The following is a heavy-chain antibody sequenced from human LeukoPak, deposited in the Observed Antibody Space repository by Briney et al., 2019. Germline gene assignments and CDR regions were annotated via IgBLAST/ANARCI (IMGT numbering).Heavy chain of an antibody. CDR2: IYTSGST. V-gene: IGHV4-4*07. CDR3: ARHARSDYANAKFDY. D-gene: IGHD6-25*01. CDR1: GGSISSYY. J-gene: IGHJ4*02. Sequence: SETLSLTCTVSGGSISSYYWSWIRQPTGKGLEWIGRIYTSGSTGYNPSLKSRVTMSVDTSKNQFSLKLTSVAAADTAVYYCARHARSDYANAKFDYWGQGALVTVSS.